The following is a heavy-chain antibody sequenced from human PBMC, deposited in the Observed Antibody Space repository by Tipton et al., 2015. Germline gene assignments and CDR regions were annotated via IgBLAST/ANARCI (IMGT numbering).Heavy chain of an antibody. CDR1: AYSITSDYY. CDR3: AREAIFGVAYWFDP. D-gene: IGHD3-3*01. Sequence: TLSLTCAVSAYSITSDYYWGWIRQPPGKGLEWIGSISHSGNTYYNPSLKSRVTISVDTSKNQFSLRVRSVTAADTAVYYCAREAIFGVAYWFDPWGPGTLVTVSS. CDR2: ISHSGNT. V-gene: IGHV4-38-2*02. J-gene: IGHJ5*02.